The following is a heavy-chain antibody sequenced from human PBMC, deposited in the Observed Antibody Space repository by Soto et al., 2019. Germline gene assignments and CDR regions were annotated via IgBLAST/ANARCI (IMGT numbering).Heavy chain of an antibody. V-gene: IGHV4-34*01. D-gene: IGHD3-3*01. J-gene: IGHJ5*02. CDR1: GGPFSGYY. CDR3: ARGLRTIFGVVIIGGYFWFDP. CDR2: INHSGST. Sequence: SSETLSLTCGVYGGPFSGYYWSWIRQPPGKGLEWIGEINHSGSTNSNPSLKSRVTISVDTSKNQFSLKLSSVTAADTAVYYCARGLRTIFGVVIIGGYFWFDPWGQGTLVTVSS.